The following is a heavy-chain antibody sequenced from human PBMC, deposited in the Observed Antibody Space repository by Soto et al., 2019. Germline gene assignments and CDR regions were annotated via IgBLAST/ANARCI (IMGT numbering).Heavy chain of an antibody. CDR2: IYPRDSDT. V-gene: IGHV5-51*01. CDR3: VRLVVVAAAAGWFGP. Sequence: GESLKISCKGSGYNFAHDWIGWVRQMPGKGLEWMGFIYPRDSDTKYSPSFQGQVTMSADKSTNTAHLQWSSLKASDSARYYWVRLVVVAAAAGWFGPSSRGTLVTVSS. J-gene: IGHJ5*02. D-gene: IGHD2-15*01. CDR1: GYNFAHDW.